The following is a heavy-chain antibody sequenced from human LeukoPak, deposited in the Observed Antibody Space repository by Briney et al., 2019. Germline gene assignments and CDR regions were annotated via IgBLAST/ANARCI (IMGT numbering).Heavy chain of an antibody. D-gene: IGHD4-17*01. Sequence: PGGSLRLSCAASGFTFSSYWMSWVRQAPGKGLEWVANIKQDGSEKYYVDSVKGRFTISRDNSKNTLYLQMNSLRAEDTAVYYCAKEIWPTVTIPGWTYFDYWGQGTRVTVSS. CDR1: GFTFSSYW. CDR2: IKQDGSEK. J-gene: IGHJ4*02. V-gene: IGHV3-7*01. CDR3: AKEIWPTVTIPGWTYFDY.